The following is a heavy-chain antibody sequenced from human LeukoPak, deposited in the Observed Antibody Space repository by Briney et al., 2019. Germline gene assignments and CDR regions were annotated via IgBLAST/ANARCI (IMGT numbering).Heavy chain of an antibody. D-gene: IGHD1-26*01. V-gene: IGHV4-59*12. CDR2: IYYSGST. J-gene: IGHJ6*02. CDR3: ARDLGRGSMDV. Sequence: SETLSLTCTVSGGSISSYYWSWIRQPPGKGLEWIGYIYYSGSTNYNPSLKSRVTISVDTSKNQFSLKLSFVTAADTAVYYCARDLGRGSMDVWGLGTTVTVSS. CDR1: GGSISSYY.